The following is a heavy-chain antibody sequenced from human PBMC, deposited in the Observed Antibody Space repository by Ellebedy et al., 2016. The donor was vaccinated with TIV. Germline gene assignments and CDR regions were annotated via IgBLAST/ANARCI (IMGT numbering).Heavy chain of an antibody. V-gene: IGHV3-7*01. CDR1: GFTFSGYW. J-gene: IGHJ3*02. CDR3: ATGAYDI. CDR2: IKWDGSER. Sequence: PGGSLRLSCEASGFTFSGYWMAWVRQAPGKGLEWVANIKWDGSERYYADSVKGRFTISRDNGKISLYLQMNSLTAEDTAVYYCATGAYDIWGQGTMVMVSS.